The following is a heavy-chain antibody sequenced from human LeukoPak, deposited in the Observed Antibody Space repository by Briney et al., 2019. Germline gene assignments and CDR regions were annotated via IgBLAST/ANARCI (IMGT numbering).Heavy chain of an antibody. V-gene: IGHV4-39*07. CDR1: GASITSGSYY. CDR3: ARDGSGSYFGY. CDR2: IYYSGNT. D-gene: IGHD3-10*01. Sequence: PSETLSLTCSVSGASITSGSYYWAWIRQPPGKGLEWIGSIYYSGNTYYNPSLKNRVTISLDTSNNQFSLRLSSVTAADTAVYYCARDGSGSYFGYWGQGTLITVSS. J-gene: IGHJ4*02.